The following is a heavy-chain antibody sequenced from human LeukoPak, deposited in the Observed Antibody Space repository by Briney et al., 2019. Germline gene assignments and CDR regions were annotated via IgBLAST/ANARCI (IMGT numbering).Heavy chain of an antibody. CDR3: TRGRRTSEY. V-gene: IGHV3-11*04. Sequence: GGSLRLSCAASGFTFSDYYMSWIRQAPGKGLEWVSYISSSGGAIYYADSVKGRFTISRDDAENSLYLQLNSLRVEDTAVYYCTRGRRTSEYWGQGTLVTVSS. CDR1: GFTFSDYY. CDR2: ISSSGGAI. D-gene: IGHD6-25*01. J-gene: IGHJ4*02.